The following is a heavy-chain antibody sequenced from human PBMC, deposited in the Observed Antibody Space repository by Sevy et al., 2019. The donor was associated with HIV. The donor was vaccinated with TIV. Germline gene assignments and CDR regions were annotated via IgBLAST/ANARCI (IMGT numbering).Heavy chain of an antibody. CDR3: AGARWVPHYYDGFDV. CDR1: GYSFTTYW. Sequence: GESLKISCKGSGYSFTTYWIGWVRQMPGKGLEWMGIIFPGDSDTRCSPSCQGQVTISAVNSISTAYLQWSSLKASETAIDYSAGARWVPHYYDGFDVWGQGTTVTVSS. J-gene: IGHJ6*02. V-gene: IGHV5-51*01. CDR2: IFPGDSDT. D-gene: IGHD3-10*01.